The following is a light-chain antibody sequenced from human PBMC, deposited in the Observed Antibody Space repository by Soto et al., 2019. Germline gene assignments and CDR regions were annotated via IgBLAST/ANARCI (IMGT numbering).Light chain of an antibody. CDR3: QQYSRFPLN. CDR2: DAS. V-gene: IGKV1-5*01. CDR1: QSIYSW. J-gene: IGKJ4*01. Sequence: IQTTQSPSTLSGSVGDRVTITCRASQSIYSWLAWYQQKPGKGPKVLIYDASGLKSGVPSRFRGSGSGTDFTLTISSLQADDFATYYCQQYSRFPLNFGGGTKVDI.